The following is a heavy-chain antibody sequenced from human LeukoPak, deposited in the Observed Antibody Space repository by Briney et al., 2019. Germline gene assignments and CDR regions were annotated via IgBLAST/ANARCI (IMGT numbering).Heavy chain of an antibody. CDR2: IYYSGRT. V-gene: IGHV4-39*01. D-gene: IGHD6-19*01. Sequence: SETLSLTCTVSGGSISSSSYYWGWIRQPPGKGLEWIGNIYYSGRTYYNPSLKSRVTISVDTSKNQFSLKLSSVTATDTAVYYCVMGIAVAGTFDYWGQGTLVTVSS. J-gene: IGHJ4*02. CDR1: GGSISSSSYY. CDR3: VMGIAVAGTFDY.